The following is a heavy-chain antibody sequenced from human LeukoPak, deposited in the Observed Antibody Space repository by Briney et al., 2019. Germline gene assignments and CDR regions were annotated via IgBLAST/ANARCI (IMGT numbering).Heavy chain of an antibody. CDR3: GSGRRNSGSYYVLDY. CDR2: IYSGGTT. CDR1: GFTVSSNY. V-gene: IGHV3-53*01. J-gene: IGHJ4*02. D-gene: IGHD1-26*01. Sequence: GGSLRLSCAASGFTVSSNYMSWVRQAPGKGLEWVSVIYSGGTTYYAYSVKGRFTISRDNSKNTLYLQMNSLRAEDTAVYYCGSGRRNSGSYYVLDYWGQGTLVTVSS.